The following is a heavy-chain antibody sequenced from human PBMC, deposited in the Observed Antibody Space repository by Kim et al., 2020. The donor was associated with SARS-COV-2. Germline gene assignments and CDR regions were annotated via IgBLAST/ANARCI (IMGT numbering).Heavy chain of an antibody. CDR2: ISGSGGST. V-gene: IGHV3-23*01. J-gene: IGHJ6*02. D-gene: IGHD3-22*01. CDR1: GFTFSSYA. CDR3: AKHLPVVVIPYYYYGMYV. Sequence: GGSLRLSCAASGFTFSSYAMSWVRQAPGKGLEWVSAISGSGGSTYYADSVKGRFTISRDNSKNTLYLQMNSLRAEDTAVYYCAKHLPVVVIPYYYYGMYVWGQGTTVTVSS.